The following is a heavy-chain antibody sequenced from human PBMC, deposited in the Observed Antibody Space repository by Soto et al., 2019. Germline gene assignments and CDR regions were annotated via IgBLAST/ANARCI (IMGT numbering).Heavy chain of an antibody. CDR3: VRDDQWDFDV. J-gene: IGHJ3*01. CDR2: ISVGGGSI. Sequence: EEQLVESGGGLVQPRRSLRISCAASGFTFRRYAMNWVRQAPGKGLEWVSYISVGGGSIFYADSVKGRFTISRDDAQNSVYLQMHTLRDEDTVLYYCVRDDQWDFDVWGQGTMVIVSS. V-gene: IGHV3-48*02. CDR1: GFTFRRYA. D-gene: IGHD1-26*01.